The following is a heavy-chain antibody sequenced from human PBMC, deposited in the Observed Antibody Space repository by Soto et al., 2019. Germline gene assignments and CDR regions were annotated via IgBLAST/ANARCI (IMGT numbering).Heavy chain of an antibody. Sequence: ASVKVSCKASGYTFTSYGISWVRQAPGQGLEWMGWISAYNGNTNYAQKLQGRVTMTTDTSTSTAYMELRSLRSDDTAVYYCARDWGDIVVVVAATGWFDPWGQGTLVTVSS. CDR3: ARDWGDIVVVVAATGWFDP. CDR2: ISAYNGNT. J-gene: IGHJ5*02. D-gene: IGHD2-15*01. CDR1: GYTFTSYG. V-gene: IGHV1-18*01.